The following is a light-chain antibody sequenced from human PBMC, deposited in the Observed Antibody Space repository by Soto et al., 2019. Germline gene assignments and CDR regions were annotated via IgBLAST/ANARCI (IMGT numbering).Light chain of an antibody. CDR3: QQFGSSIPHT. CDR1: QVIGSRY. CDR2: GAS. J-gene: IGKJ2*01. Sequence: EIVMTQSPGTLSLSPGERATISCRASQVIGSRYLAWYHQKSGQAPRLLIYGASSSATGIPDGFSGSGSGTDFTLTISRLEPEDFGVYYCQQFGSSIPHTFGQGTKLEIK. V-gene: IGKV3-20*01.